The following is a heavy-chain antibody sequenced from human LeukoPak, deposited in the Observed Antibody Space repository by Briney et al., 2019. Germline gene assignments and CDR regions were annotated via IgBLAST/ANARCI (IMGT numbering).Heavy chain of an antibody. CDR1: GGTFISYA. CDR3: ARESVRIAAAERGYFDY. D-gene: IGHD6-13*01. Sequence: SVKVSCKASGGTFISYAISWVRQAPGQGLEWMGGIIPIFGTANYAQKFQGRVTITTDESTSTAYMELNSLRSEDTAVYYCARESVRIAAAERGYFDYWGQGTLVTVSS. CDR2: IIPIFGTA. V-gene: IGHV1-69*05. J-gene: IGHJ4*02.